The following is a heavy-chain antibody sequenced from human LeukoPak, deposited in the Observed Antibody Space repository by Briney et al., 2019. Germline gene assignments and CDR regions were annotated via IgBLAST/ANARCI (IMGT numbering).Heavy chain of an antibody. CDR3: AATSGTFSLYGFDI. J-gene: IGHJ3*02. CDR2: IITSGAST. D-gene: IGHD1-26*01. CDR1: GFTFSSYA. V-gene: IGHV3-23*01. Sequence: QPGGSLRLSCAASGFTFSSYAMTWVRQAPGKGLEWVSGIITSGASTYYADSVKGRFTLSRDNSKNTLDLQMNSLRAEDTAVYYCAATSGTFSLYGFDIWGQGTMVTVS.